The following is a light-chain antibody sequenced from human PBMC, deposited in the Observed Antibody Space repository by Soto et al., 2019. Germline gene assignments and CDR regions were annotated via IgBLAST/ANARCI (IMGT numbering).Light chain of an antibody. CDR3: QQFGRSPGFT. V-gene: IGKV3-20*01. CDR2: AAS. CDR1: QSINNRY. J-gene: IGKJ3*01. Sequence: EIVLTQSPGTLSLSPGERATLSCRASQSINNRYLAWYQQKPGQAPRLLIYAASSRATGIPDRFSGSGSGTDFTLTISRLQSAHFAVYCWQQFGRSPGFTFGPGTKVDIK.